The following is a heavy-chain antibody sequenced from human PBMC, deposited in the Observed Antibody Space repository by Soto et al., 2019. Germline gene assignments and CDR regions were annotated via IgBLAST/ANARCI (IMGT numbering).Heavy chain of an antibody. D-gene: IGHD4-17*01. J-gene: IGHJ6*03. CDR2: ISGSGGST. V-gene: IGHV3-23*01. CDR3: AKAKYLDYGDSSMDV. Sequence: PGVSLRLSCAASGFTFSSYAMSWVRQAPGKGLEWVSAISGSGGSTYYADSVKGRFTISRDNSKNTLYLQMNSLRAEDTAVYYCAKAKYLDYGDSSMDVWGKGTTVTVSS. CDR1: GFTFSSYA.